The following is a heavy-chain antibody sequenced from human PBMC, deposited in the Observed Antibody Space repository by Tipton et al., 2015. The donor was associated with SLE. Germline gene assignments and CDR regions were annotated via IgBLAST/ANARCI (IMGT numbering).Heavy chain of an antibody. CDR3: ATFSQSRLFDY. CDR1: GGSVSSHS. J-gene: IGHJ4*02. D-gene: IGHD3-3*02. Sequence: TLYLTCTVSGGSVSSHSWSWIRQPPGEGLEWIGYVSFSGRTNYNPSLESRVTISVDTSRNQFSLRLISVTAADTAVYYCATFSQSRLFDYWGQGRLVTVSS. V-gene: IGHV4-59*02. CDR2: VSFSGRT.